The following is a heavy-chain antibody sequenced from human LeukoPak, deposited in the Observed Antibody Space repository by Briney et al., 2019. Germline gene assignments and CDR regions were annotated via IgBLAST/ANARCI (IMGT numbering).Heavy chain of an antibody. J-gene: IGHJ4*02. CDR1: GFTFSSYW. CDR3: ARLYYDFWSGYDY. V-gene: IGHV3-7*01. Sequence: GRSLRLSCAASGFTFSSYWMSWVRQAPGKGLEWVANIKQDGSEKYYVDSVKGRFTISRDNAKNSLYLQMNSLRAEDTAVYYCARLYYDFWSGYDYWGQGTLVTVSS. CDR2: IKQDGSEK. D-gene: IGHD3-3*01.